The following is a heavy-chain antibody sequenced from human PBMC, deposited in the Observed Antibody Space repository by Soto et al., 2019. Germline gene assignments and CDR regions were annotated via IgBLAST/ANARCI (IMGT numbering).Heavy chain of an antibody. V-gene: IGHV3-23*01. J-gene: IGHJ4*02. D-gene: IGHD3-3*01. Sequence: GGSLRLSCAASGFTFNTYGMTWVRQAPGKGLEWVSTVSGSGGGTYYADSVKGRFTISRVNSKNTLYLQMDSLRAEDTAIYFCAKDSYSDFWSGHYYYFDFWGRGTLVTVSS. CDR2: VSGSGGGT. CDR3: AKDSYSDFWSGHYYYFDF. CDR1: GFTFNTYG.